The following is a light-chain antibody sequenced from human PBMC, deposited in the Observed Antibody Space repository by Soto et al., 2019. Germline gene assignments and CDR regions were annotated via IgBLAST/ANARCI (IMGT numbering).Light chain of an antibody. J-gene: IGKJ5*01. CDR3: QQRSYGYT. Sequence: IVLTQSPVTLSLSPGERATLSCRASQHISTFLAWYQHKVGQAPRLLLSDASKRATGTPARFSGSGSGTDFTLTISSLEPEDFAVYYCQQRSYGYTFGQGTRLEIK. CDR2: DAS. CDR1: QHISTF. V-gene: IGKV3-11*01.